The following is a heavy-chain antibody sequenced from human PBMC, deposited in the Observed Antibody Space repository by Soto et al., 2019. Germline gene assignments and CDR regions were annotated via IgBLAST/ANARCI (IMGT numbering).Heavy chain of an antibody. CDR3: ARTPYDILTSSAGYYFGY. J-gene: IGHJ4*02. CDR2: IIPILGIA. D-gene: IGHD3-9*01. V-gene: IGHV1-69*02. CDR1: GGTFSSYT. Sequence: GASVKVSCKASGGTFSSYTISWVRQAPGQGLEWMGRIIPILGIANYAQKFQGRVTITADKSTSTAYMELSSLRSEDTAVYYCARTPYDILTSSAGYYFGYWGQGTLVTVSS.